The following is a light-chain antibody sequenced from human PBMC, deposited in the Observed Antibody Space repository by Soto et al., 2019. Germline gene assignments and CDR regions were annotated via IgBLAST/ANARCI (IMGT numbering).Light chain of an antibody. V-gene: IGLV2-8*01. Sequence: QSALTQPPSASGSPGQSVTISCTGSSSDVCGHNHVSWYQQHPGKAPKLMIYEVSKRPSGVPDRFSGSKSVNTASLTVSGLQAEDEADYYCSSYAGNMNLIFGGGTKLTVL. CDR3: SSYAGNMNLI. CDR2: EVS. CDR1: SSDVCGHNH. J-gene: IGLJ2*01.